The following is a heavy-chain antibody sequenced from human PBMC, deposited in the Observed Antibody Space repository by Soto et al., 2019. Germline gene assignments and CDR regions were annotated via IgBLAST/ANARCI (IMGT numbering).Heavy chain of an antibody. CDR2: IYHSGST. D-gene: IGHD3-10*01. Sequence: QVQLQESGPGLVKPSGTLSLTCAVSGGSISSSNWWSWVRQTPWKGLEWIGEIYHSGSTNYNPSLKSRVTISVDKSKNQFSLKLSSVSAADTAVYYCARERAFGESSPGYYYYGMDVWGQGTTVTVSS. CDR1: GGSISSSNW. CDR3: ARERAFGESSPGYYYYGMDV. V-gene: IGHV4-4*02. J-gene: IGHJ6*02.